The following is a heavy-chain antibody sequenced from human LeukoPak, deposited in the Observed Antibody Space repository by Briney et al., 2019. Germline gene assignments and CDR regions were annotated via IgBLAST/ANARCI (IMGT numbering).Heavy chain of an antibody. CDR2: IYYSGST. CDR1: GGSIRSYY. CDR3: ARDLGIAVAGTHYNWFDP. Sequence: PSETLSLTCTVSGGSIRSYYWSWIRQPPGKGLEWIGYIYYSGSTNYNPSLKSRVTISVDTSKNQFSLKLSSVTAADTAVYYCARDLGIAVAGTHYNWFDPWGQGTLVTVSS. D-gene: IGHD6-19*01. V-gene: IGHV4-59*01. J-gene: IGHJ5*02.